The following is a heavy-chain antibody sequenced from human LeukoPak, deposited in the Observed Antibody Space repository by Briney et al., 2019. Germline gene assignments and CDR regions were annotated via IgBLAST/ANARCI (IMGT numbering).Heavy chain of an antibody. V-gene: IGHV3-23*01. J-gene: IGHJ4*02. CDR1: GFTFSSYG. Sequence: PGGSLRLSCAASGFTFSSYGMSWVRQAPGKGLEWVSGFSGSGVSTYYADSVKGRFTISRDNSKNTLYLQMSSLRAEDSAVYYCAKDHSIHLWTYYFDYWGQGTLVTVSS. CDR3: AKDHSIHLWTYYFDY. CDR2: FSGSGVST. D-gene: IGHD5-18*01.